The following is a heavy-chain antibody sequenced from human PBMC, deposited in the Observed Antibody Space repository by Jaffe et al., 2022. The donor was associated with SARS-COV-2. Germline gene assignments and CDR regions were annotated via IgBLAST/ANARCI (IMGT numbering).Heavy chain of an antibody. D-gene: IGHD3-10*02. CDR3: AKIRDVGDFVLYGGAFDI. CDR1: GGTFSTYG. CDR2: IIPIFGTT. J-gene: IGHJ3*02. Sequence: QVQLVQSGAEVKKPGSSVKVSCKASGGTFSTYGFSWVRQAPGQGLEWMGGIIPIFGTTEYAQKFQGRVMITADGSTSTVYMELSSLRSEDTAIYYCAKIRDVGDFVLYGGAFDIWGQGTMVTVSS. V-gene: IGHV1-69*01.